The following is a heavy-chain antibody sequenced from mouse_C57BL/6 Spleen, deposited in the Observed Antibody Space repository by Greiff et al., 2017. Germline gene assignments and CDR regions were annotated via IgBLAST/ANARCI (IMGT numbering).Heavy chain of an antibody. J-gene: IGHJ2*01. CDR1: GYTFTSYW. Sequence: QVQLQQPGAELVMPGASVKLSCKASGYTFTSYWMHWVKQRPGQGLEWIGEIDPSDSYTNYNQKFKGKSTLTVDKSSSTAYMQLSSLTSEDSAVYYCARRDDSYFDYWGQGTTLTVSS. D-gene: IGHD2-4*01. CDR2: IDPSDSYT. CDR3: ARRDDSYFDY. V-gene: IGHV1-69*01.